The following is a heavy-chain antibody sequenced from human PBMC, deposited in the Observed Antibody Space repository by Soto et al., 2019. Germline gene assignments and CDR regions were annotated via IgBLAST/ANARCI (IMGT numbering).Heavy chain of an antibody. D-gene: IGHD3-3*01. CDR1: GFSFSSAL. Sequence: LRLSCAASGFSFSSALMNWVRQAPGKGLEWVGRIKSKSDGGTTDYAAPVKGRFTISRDDSKNTLYLQMNSLKTEDTAVYYCSPCRSGYYYVDYWGQGTLVTVSS. CDR3: SPCRSGYYYVDY. CDR2: IKSKSDGGTT. J-gene: IGHJ4*02. V-gene: IGHV3-15*01.